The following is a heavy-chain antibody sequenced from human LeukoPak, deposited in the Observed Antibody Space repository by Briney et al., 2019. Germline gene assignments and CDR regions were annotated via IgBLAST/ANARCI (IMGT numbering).Heavy chain of an antibody. CDR1: GYSISSGYY. V-gene: IGHV4-38-2*02. D-gene: IGHD3-3*01. CDR3: ARTYQYDFWSGLYFDY. CDR2: IYHSGST. Sequence: SETLSLTCTVSGYSISSGYYWGWIRQPPGKGLEWIGSIYHSGSTYYNPSLKSRVTISVDTSKNQFSLKLSSVTAADTAVYYCARTYQYDFWSGLYFDYWGQGTLVTVSS. J-gene: IGHJ4*02.